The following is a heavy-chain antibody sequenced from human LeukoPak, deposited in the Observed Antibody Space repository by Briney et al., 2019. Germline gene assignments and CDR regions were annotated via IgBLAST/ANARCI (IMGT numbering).Heavy chain of an antibody. CDR2: ISGSGGST. Sequence: GGSLRLSCAASGFTFSSYAMSWVRQAPGKGLEWVSAISGSGGSTYYADSVKGRFTISRDNSKNTLYLQMNSLRAEDTAVYYCAKDELWNYCSSTSRYLDYWGQGTLVTVSS. D-gene: IGHD2-2*01. CDR3: AKDELWNYCSSTSRYLDY. CDR1: GFTFSSYA. V-gene: IGHV3-23*01. J-gene: IGHJ4*02.